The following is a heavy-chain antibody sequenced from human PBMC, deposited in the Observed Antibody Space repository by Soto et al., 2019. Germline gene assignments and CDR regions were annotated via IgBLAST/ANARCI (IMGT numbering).Heavy chain of an antibody. D-gene: IGHD1-7*01. V-gene: IGHV4-39*01. CDR2: IYYRGST. Sequence: QLQLQESGPGLVKPSETLSLICTVSGGSISSSYYYWGWIRQPPGKGLEWIGSIYYRGSTSYNPSLKSRVSIPVDTSKNQFSLELSSVTAADTAVYYCARQVTGTYYYYYMDVLGKGTTVTVS. CDR1: GGSISSSYYY. CDR3: ARQVTGTYYYYYMDV. J-gene: IGHJ6*03.